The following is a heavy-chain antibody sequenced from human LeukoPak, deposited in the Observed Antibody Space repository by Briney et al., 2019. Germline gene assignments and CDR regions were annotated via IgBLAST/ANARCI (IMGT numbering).Heavy chain of an antibody. Sequence: GGSLTLSCAASGFTFSDYYMTWIHQAPGKGLEWVSHITNTGASIYYPAFVRGRFTIFRGNANSSLSLQMNSLRAEDTAVYYCARVLSSGYSPFDYWGQGILVTVSS. CDR1: GFTFSDYY. CDR3: ARVLSSGYSPFDY. V-gene: IGHV3-11*01. D-gene: IGHD3-22*01. J-gene: IGHJ4*02. CDR2: ITNTGASI.